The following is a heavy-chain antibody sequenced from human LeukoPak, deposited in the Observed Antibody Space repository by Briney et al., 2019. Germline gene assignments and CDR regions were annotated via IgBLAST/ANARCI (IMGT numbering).Heavy chain of an antibody. Sequence: ASVKVSCKASGYTFTSYGISWVRQAPGQGLEWMGWISAYNGNTNYAQKLQGRVTMITDTSTSTAYMELRSLRSDDTAVYYCARVGNWNYVFGLDNLNNWFDPWGQGTLVTVSS. V-gene: IGHV1-18*01. CDR3: ARVGNWNYVFGLDNLNNWFDP. J-gene: IGHJ5*02. CDR2: ISAYNGNT. CDR1: GYTFTSYG. D-gene: IGHD1-7*01.